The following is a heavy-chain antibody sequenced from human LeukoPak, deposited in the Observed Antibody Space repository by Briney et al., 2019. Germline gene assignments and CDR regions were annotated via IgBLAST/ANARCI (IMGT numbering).Heavy chain of an antibody. CDR3: ATIGEWRTGELYRIDY. Sequence: GGSLRLSCAASGFTFNNYAMHWASQAPGKGLEWVAVVSYEGSNKHYADSVKGRFTISRDNSKNTLYLQMNSLRPEDAAINYCATIGEWRTGELYRIDYWGQGTLVTVSS. D-gene: IGHD7-27*01. V-gene: IGHV3-30-3*01. J-gene: IGHJ4*02. CDR2: VSYEGSNK. CDR1: GFTFNNYA.